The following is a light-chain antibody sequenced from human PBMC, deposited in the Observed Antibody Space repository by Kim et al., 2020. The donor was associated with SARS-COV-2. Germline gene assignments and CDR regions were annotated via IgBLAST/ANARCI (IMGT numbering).Light chain of an antibody. V-gene: IGKV1-27*01. Sequence: GDRVTITCRASQAIGDYLAWFQQKPGKVPKLLIYGASVLQSGVPSRFSGSGSGTDFILTISGLQPEDFATYYCQNYIGAPYAFGQGTKL. CDR2: GAS. J-gene: IGKJ2*01. CDR3: QNYIGAPYA. CDR1: QAIGDY.